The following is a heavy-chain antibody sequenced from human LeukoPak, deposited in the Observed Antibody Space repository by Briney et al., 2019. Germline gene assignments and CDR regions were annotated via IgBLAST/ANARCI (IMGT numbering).Heavy chain of an antibody. CDR1: GYTFTAYY. CDR3: ARSYGGNSKFFDN. J-gene: IGHJ4*02. CDR2: ISPNSGGT. Sequence: ASVKVSCKASGYTFTAYYMHWVRQAPGQGLEWMGWISPNSGGTNYAQNFQGRVTMTRDRSISTAYMELSGLRSDDTAVYYCARSYGGNSKFFDNWGQGTLVTVSS. D-gene: IGHD4-23*01. V-gene: IGHV1-2*02.